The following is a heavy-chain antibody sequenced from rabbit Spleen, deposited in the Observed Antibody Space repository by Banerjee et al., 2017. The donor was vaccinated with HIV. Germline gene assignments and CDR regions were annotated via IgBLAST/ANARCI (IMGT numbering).Heavy chain of an antibody. CDR2: ILGGSSGAT. D-gene: IGHD3-3*01. CDR3: ATDLVGVGAWNL. V-gene: IGHV1S40*01. Sequence: QSLEESGGDLVKPEGSLTLTCTVSGIDFSSYYLDSMCWVRQAPGKGLEWIACILGGSSGATYYANWAKGRFTISKTSSTTVTLQMTSLTAADTATYFCATDLVGVGAWNLWGQGTLVTVS. CDR1: GIDFSSYYLDS. J-gene: IGHJ4*01.